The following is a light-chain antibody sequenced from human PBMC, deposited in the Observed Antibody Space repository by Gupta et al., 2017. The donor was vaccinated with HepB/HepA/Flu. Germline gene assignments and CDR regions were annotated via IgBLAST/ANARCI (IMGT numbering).Light chain of an antibody. J-gene: IGLJ2*01. V-gene: IGLV5-37*01. CDR2: YYADSHR. Sequence: QPVLTQPPSSSASPGESARVTCTLPSDINVGGYNIYWYQQKPGSPPRYLLYYYADSHRGQGSGVPSRFSGSKYASANTVILLMSGLQSEEDSYYYCLNWISNAFVFGGGTKLTVL. CDR3: LNWISNAFV. CDR1: SDINVGGYN.